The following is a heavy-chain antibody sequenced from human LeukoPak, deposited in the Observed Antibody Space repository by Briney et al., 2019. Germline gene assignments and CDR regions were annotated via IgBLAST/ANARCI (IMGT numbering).Heavy chain of an antibody. J-gene: IGHJ6*03. CDR2: INPNSGGT. D-gene: IGHD4-11*01. V-gene: IGHV1-2*02. CDR3: ARVFAYSNYIYYYYYMDV. CDR1: GYTFTGYY. Sequence: EASVKVSCKASGYTFTGYYMHWVRQAPGQGLEWMGWINPNSGGTNYAQKFQGRVTMTRDTSISTAYMELSRLRSDDTAVYYCARVFAYSNYIYYYYYMDVWGKGTTVTVSS.